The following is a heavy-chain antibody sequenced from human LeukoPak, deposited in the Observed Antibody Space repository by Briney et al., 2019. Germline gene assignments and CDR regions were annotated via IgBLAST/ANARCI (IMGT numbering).Heavy chain of an antibody. V-gene: IGHV4-59*01. CDR1: GGSISSYY. J-gene: IGHJ5*02. CDR3: ARGPYCSSTSCYTRFDP. CDR2: IYYSGST. D-gene: IGHD2-2*02. Sequence: SETLSLTCTVSGGSISSYYWSRIRQPPGKGLEWIGYIYYSGSTNHNPSLKSRVTISVDTSKNQFSLKLSSVTAADTAVYYCARGPYCSSTSCYTRFDPWGQGTLVTVSS.